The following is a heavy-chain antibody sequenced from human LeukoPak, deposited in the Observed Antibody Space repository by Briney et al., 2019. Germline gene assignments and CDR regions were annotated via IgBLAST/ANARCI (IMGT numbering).Heavy chain of an antibody. V-gene: IGHV1-69*13. J-gene: IGHJ4*02. CDR2: IIPIFGTA. Sequence: ASVKLSCKASGGTFSSYAISWVRQAPGQGLEWMGGIIPIFGTANYAQKFQGRVTITADESTSTAYMELSSLRSEDTAVYYCARESRYCSGGSCYLNYWGQGTLVTVSS. D-gene: IGHD2-15*01. CDR1: GGTFSSYA. CDR3: ARESRYCSGGSCYLNY.